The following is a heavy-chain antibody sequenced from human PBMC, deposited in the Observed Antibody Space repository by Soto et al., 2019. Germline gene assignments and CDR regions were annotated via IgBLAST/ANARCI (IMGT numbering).Heavy chain of an antibody. CDR1: GFTFSSYS. D-gene: IGHD3-22*01. CDR3: GKALHHSSGYFFTVRLKAMED. Sequence: GRSLRLSCAASGFTFSSYSMQWVRQAPGKGLEGVALMSYDGTNEYYADSVKGRCTISRDKSKNTLFLQITSLRAEHTAVYYCGKALHHSSGYFFTVRLKAMEDCGKGATLTV. J-gene: IGHJ6*01. CDR2: MSYDGTNE. V-gene: IGHV3-30*18.